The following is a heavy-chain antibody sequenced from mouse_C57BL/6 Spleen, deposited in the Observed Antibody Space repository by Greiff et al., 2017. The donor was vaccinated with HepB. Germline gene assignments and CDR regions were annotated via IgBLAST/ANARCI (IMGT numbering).Heavy chain of an antibody. D-gene: IGHD6-1*01. Sequence: EVQRVESGGGLVQPKGSLKLSCAASGFSFNTYAMNWVRQAPGQGLEWVARIRSKSNNYATYYADSVKDRFTISRENSESMLYLQMNNLKTEDTAMYYCVRQESAHAMDYWGKGTAVTVSS. CDR2: IRSKSNNYAT. V-gene: IGHV10-1*01. CDR1: GFSFNTYA. CDR3: VRQESAHAMDY. J-gene: IGHJ4*01.